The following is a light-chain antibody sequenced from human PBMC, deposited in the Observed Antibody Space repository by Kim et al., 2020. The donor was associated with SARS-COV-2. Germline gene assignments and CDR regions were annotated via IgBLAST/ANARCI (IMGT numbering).Light chain of an antibody. CDR1: KLGGKD. CDR3: QAWDSSTHNYV. V-gene: IGLV3-1*01. Sequence: PGQTTSITWPRYKLGGKDVSRDQEKPGQSPVGVIHQDNQGPPGIPERFAGSNSGNTAPLTISGTQAMDEADYYCQAWDSSTHNYVFGAGTKVTVL. J-gene: IGLJ1*01. CDR2: QDN.